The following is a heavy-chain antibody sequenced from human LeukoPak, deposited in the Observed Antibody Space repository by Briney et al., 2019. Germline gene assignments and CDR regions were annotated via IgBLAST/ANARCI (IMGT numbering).Heavy chain of an antibody. D-gene: IGHD1-26*01. CDR2: ISSSSSYI. CDR3: ARGIGWELLSGLYYFDY. V-gene: IGHV3-21*01. J-gene: IGHJ4*02. CDR1: GMTFKNAW. Sequence: KPGGSLRLSCAVSGMTFKNAWMSWVRQAPGKGLEWVSSISSSSSYIYYADSVKGRFTISRDNAKNSLYLQMNSLRAEDTAVYYCARGIGWELLSGLYYFDYWGQGTLVTVSS.